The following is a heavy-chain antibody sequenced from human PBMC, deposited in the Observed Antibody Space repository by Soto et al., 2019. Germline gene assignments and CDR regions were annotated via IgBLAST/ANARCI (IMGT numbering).Heavy chain of an antibody. V-gene: IGHV3-30*18. Sequence: VGSLRLSCAASGFTFSSFGMHWVRQAPGKGLEWVAVISYDGTEEKYADSVKGRATVSRDNSKNTVYLQMNRLRGDDSAIYYCAKGRFDVVTISPFDHWGQGTLVTVSS. CDR1: GFTFSSFG. D-gene: IGHD3-3*02. J-gene: IGHJ4*01. CDR3: AKGRFDVVTISPFDH. CDR2: ISYDGTEE.